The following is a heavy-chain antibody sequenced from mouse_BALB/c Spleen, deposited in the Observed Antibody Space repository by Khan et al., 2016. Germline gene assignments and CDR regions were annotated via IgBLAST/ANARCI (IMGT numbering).Heavy chain of an antibody. CDR1: GYTFTSYW. CDR3: TSLDY. V-gene: IGHV1S127*01. CDR2: IDPSDSYT. Sequence: QVQLKQSGAELVKPGASVKMSCKASGYTFTSYWMHWVKQRPGQGLEWIGVIDPSDSYTSYNQKFKGKATLTVDTSSSTAYMQLSSLTSEDSAVYYCTSLDYWGQGTTLTVSS. J-gene: IGHJ2*01.